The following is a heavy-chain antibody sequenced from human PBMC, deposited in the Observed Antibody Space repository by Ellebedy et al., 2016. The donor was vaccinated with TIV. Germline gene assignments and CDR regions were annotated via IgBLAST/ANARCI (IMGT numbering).Heavy chain of an antibody. J-gene: IGHJ5*02. V-gene: IGHV3-33*07. CDR3: AREKLDP. Sequence: GGSLRLSXVASGFTFYTSVMTWVRQAPGKGLEWVAIIWYDGSNKYYADSVKGRFTISRDNAKNSLYLQMNSLRAEDTAVYYCAREKLDPWGQGTQVTVSS. CDR1: GFTFYTSV. CDR2: IWYDGSNK.